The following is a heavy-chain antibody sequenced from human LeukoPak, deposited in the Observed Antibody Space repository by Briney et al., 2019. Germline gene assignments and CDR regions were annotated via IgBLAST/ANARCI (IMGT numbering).Heavy chain of an antibody. Sequence: GGSLRLSCAASGFTFSSYSMKWVRQAPGKGLEWVSVIYSGEIIYYADSVKGRFTISRDNSKNTLYLQMNSLRAEDTAVYYCARGRSITAAGLFDYWGQGTLVTVSS. CDR1: GFTFSSYS. CDR2: IYSGEII. J-gene: IGHJ4*02. CDR3: ARGRSITAAGLFDY. D-gene: IGHD6-13*01. V-gene: IGHV3-53*01.